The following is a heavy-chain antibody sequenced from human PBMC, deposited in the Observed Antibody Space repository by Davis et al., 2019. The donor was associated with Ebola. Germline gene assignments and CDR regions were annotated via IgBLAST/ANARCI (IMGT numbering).Heavy chain of an antibody. CDR3: ARDRSWQLVPGGEDY. D-gene: IGHD6-13*01. V-gene: IGHV1-18*04. J-gene: IGHJ4*02. CDR1: GYTFTSYG. CDR2: ISAYNGNT. Sequence: ASVKVSCKASGYTFTSYGIRWVRQAPGQGLEWMGWISAYNGNTNYAQKLQGRVTMTTDTSTSTAYMELRSLRSDDTAVYYCARDRSWQLVPGGEDYWGQGTLVTVSS.